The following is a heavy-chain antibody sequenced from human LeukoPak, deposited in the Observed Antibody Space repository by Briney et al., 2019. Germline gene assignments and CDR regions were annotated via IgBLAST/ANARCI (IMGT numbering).Heavy chain of an antibody. V-gene: IGHV1-2*02. CDR2: INPNSGGT. Sequence: GASVKVSCKASGYTFTGYYMHWVRQAPGQGFEWMEWINPNSGGTNYAQKFQGRVTMTRDTSISTAYMELSRLRSDDTAVYYCARGIITMVRGAPGDYWGQGTLVTVSS. J-gene: IGHJ4*02. CDR1: GYTFTGYY. D-gene: IGHD3-10*01. CDR3: ARGIITMVRGAPGDY.